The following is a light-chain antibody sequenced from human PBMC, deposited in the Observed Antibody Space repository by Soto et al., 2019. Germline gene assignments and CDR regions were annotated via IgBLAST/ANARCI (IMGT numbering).Light chain of an antibody. Sequence: QSALTQPASVSGSPGQSITISCTGTSSDVGGYNYVSWYQQHPGKAPKLMIYDVSNRPSGVSNRFSGSKSGNTASLTISGLQAEDEADYYCNSYTSSSTRYVFGNGTKLTVL. CDR2: DVS. CDR3: NSYTSSSTRYV. CDR1: SSDVGGYNY. V-gene: IGLV2-14*01. J-gene: IGLJ1*01.